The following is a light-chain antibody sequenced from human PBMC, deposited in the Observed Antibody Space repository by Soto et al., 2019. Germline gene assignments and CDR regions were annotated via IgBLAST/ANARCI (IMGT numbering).Light chain of an antibody. CDR2: AAS. CDR3: QQSYTTPIT. V-gene: IGKV1-39*01. Sequence: DIQMTQSPCTLSASVGDRVTITCRASQSISSYLNWYQQKPGKAPKLLIYAASSLQSGVPPRFSGSGSGTDFTLTISSLQPEDFAAYFCQQSYTTPITFGQGTRLEIK. J-gene: IGKJ5*01. CDR1: QSISSY.